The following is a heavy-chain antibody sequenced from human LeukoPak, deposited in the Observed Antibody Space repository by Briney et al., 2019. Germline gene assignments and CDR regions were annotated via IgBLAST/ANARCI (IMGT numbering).Heavy chain of an antibody. CDR2: ISSSSSTI. CDR3: ARDRGGYGAFDI. D-gene: IGHD3-22*01. CDR1: GFTFSSYS. J-gene: IGHJ3*02. Sequence: QPGGSLRLSCAASGFTFSSYSMNWVRQAPGKGLEWVSYISSSSSTIYYADSVKGRFTISRDNAKNSLYLQMNGLRAEDTAVYYCARDRGGYGAFDIWGQGTMVTVSS. V-gene: IGHV3-48*01.